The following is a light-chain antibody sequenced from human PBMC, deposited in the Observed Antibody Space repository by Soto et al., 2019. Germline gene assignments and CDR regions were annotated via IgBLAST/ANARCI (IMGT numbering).Light chain of an antibody. CDR2: EVT. V-gene: IGLV2-14*01. CDR1: SSDVGAYHF. Sequence: QSVLTQPASVSGSPGQSITISCTGSSSDVGAYHFVSWYQHHPGKAPKLILYEVTARPSGVSSRFSGSKSGNKASLTISGLQADDEVNYYCSSYTRSNTPYLFGTGTQVTVL. CDR3: SSYTRSNTPYL. J-gene: IGLJ1*01.